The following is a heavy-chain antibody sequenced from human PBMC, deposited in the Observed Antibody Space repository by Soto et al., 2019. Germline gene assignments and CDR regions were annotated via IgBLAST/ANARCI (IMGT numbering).Heavy chain of an antibody. CDR3: ARDSPFDASSGYLEY. CDR1: GFMFGNYW. Sequence: EVQLVESGGGLVQPGGSLRLSCAPSGFMFGNYWMSWVRQAPGKGLEWVANIKQDGSEKYYVDSVKGRFTISRDNAKNSLYLQMTSLRADDTAVYYCARDSPFDASSGYLEYRGQGTLVTVSS. CDR2: IKQDGSEK. V-gene: IGHV3-7*01. D-gene: IGHD3-22*01. J-gene: IGHJ4*02.